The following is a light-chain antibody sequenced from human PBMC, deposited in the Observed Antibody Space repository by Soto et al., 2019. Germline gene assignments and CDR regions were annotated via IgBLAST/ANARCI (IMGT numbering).Light chain of an antibody. Sequence: IVMTQSPGTQSVSPGEGATLSCRASQSVSTTLAWYQQKPGQAPRLLIYGASTRATDIPARFSGSGSGTEFTLPISRLQSEDFAVYYCQQYNNWPLTFGGGTKVDNK. CDR3: QQYNNWPLT. J-gene: IGKJ4*01. CDR2: GAS. V-gene: IGKV3-15*01. CDR1: QSVSTT.